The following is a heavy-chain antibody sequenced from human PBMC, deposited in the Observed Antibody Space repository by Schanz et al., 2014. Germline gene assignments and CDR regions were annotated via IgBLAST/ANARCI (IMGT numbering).Heavy chain of an antibody. V-gene: IGHV3-23*01. D-gene: IGHD3-22*01. CDR2: ISGSGGST. Sequence: EVQLLESGGGLVQPGGSLRLSCAASGFTFSSYAMSWVRQAPGKGLEWVSAISGSGGSTYYADSVKGRFTISRDNSKNTLYLQMNSLRVEDSANYYCAKDISDTSGKDDYWGQGTLVTVSS. CDR3: AKDISDTSGKDDY. CDR1: GFTFSSYA. J-gene: IGHJ4*02.